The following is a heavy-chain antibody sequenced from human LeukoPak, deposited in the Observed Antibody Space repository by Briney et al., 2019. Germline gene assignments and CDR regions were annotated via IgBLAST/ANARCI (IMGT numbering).Heavy chain of an antibody. V-gene: IGHV1-3*01. CDR3: ARGDDSSGYCVDY. Sequence: ASVKVSCKASGYTFTSYAMHWVRQAPGQRLEWMGWINAGNGNTKYSQKFQGRVTITRDTSASTAYMELSSLRSEDTAVYYCARGDDSSGYCVDYWGQGTLVTVSS. J-gene: IGHJ4*02. CDR1: GYTFTSYA. D-gene: IGHD3-22*01. CDR2: INAGNGNT.